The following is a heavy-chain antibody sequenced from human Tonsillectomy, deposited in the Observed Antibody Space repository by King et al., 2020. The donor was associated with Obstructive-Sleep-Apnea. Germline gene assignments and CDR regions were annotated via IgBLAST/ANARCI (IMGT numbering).Heavy chain of an antibody. V-gene: IGHV3-23*04. D-gene: IGHD1-7*01. J-gene: IGHJ4*02. CDR2: FSDSGGST. CDR1: GFTFSSYA. CDR3: AKDRTGTTIYYFDY. Sequence: VQLVESGGGLVQPGGSLRLSCAASGFTFSSYALSWVRQAPGKGLEWVSTFSDSGGSTYYADSVKGRFTSSSDNSKNNLDLHMNSQRAEDTAIDYCAKDRTGTTIYYFDYWGQGTLVTVSS.